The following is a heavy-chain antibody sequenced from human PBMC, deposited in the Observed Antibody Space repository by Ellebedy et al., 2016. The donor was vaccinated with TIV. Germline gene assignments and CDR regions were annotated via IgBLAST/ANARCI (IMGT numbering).Heavy chain of an antibody. CDR3: AKDIGRFGELRFDVAFGI. D-gene: IGHD3-10*01. CDR1: GFTFDDYA. J-gene: IGHJ3*02. CDR2: ISWNSGSI. Sequence: SLKISXAASGFTFDDYAMHWVRQAPGKGLEWVSGISWNSGSIGYADSVKGRFTISRDNAKNSLYLQMNSLRAEDTALYYCAKDIGRFGELRFDVAFGIWGQGTMVTASS. V-gene: IGHV3-9*01.